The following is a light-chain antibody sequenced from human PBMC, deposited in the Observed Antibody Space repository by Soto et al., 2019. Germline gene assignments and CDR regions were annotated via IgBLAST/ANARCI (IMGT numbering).Light chain of an antibody. Sequence: QSALPQPPSASGTPGQRVTISCSTTNSRSGSNYVNWYQQLPGAAPKLLIYRNDQRPSGVPDRFSASKSGTSASLAISGLRSEDEADYFCAKWDDSLRVYVFGSGTKVTVL. CDR2: RND. V-gene: IGLV1-47*01. CDR1: NSRSGSNY. CDR3: AKWDDSLRVYV. J-gene: IGLJ1*01.